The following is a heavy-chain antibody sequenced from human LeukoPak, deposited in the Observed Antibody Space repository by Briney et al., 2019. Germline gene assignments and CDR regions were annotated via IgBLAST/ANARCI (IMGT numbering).Heavy chain of an antibody. V-gene: IGHV3-21*01. D-gene: IGHD5-12*01. CDR3: ARESSSGYSGYDPVAFDY. J-gene: IGHJ4*02. Sequence: GGSLRLSCAASGFTFSSYSMNWVRQAPGKGLEWVSSISSSSSYIYYADSVKGRFTISRDNAKNSLYLQMNSLRAEDTAVYYCARESSSGYSGYDPVAFDYWGQGTLVTVSS. CDR1: GFTFSSYS. CDR2: ISSSSSYI.